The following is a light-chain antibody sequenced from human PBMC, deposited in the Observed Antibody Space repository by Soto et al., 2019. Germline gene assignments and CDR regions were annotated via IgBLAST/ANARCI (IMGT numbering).Light chain of an antibody. CDR2: AAS. CDR3: QQANTFPST. CDR1: QGISSW. V-gene: IGKV1D-12*01. J-gene: IGKJ5*01. Sequence: DIQMTQSPSYLSASVGDRVTITCRASQGISSWLAWYQHKPGKAPKLLIYAASILQGGVPSRFSGSGSGTDFTLTINSLQPEDFATYHCQQANTFPSTFGQGTRLDIK.